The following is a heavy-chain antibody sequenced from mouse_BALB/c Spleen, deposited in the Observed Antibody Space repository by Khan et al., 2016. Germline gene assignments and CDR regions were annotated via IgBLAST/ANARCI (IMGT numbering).Heavy chain of an antibody. Sequence: VELVESAAELARPGASVKMSCKASGYIFTTYLMYWVKQRPGQGLEWIGHINPSSGYTEYNQKFKDKTTLTADKSSSTAYMQLSSLTSEDSAVYYCARSRWDNLDYWGQGTALTVSS. CDR1: GYIFTTYL. D-gene: IGHD3-3*01. V-gene: IGHV1-4*02. CDR3: ARSRWDNLDY. CDR2: INPSSGYT. J-gene: IGHJ2*01.